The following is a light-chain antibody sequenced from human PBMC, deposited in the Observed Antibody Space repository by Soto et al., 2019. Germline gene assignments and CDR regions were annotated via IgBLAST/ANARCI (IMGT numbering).Light chain of an antibody. CDR3: LSFTTTSTHV. Sequence: QSVLTQPASLSASPGQSITISCTGTSSDIGAYDYVSWFQQHPGKAPKLMISEVNNRPSGVSNRFSGSKSGNTAYLTISGLQVEDEAEYFCLSFTTTSTHVFGTGTKVTVL. V-gene: IGLV2-14*01. CDR2: EVN. CDR1: SSDIGAYDY. J-gene: IGLJ1*01.